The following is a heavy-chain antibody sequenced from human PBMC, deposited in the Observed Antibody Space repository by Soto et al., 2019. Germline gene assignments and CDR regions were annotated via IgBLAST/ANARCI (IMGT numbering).Heavy chain of an antibody. CDR2: IRSKAYGGTT. CDR1: GFTFGEFA. J-gene: IGHJ6*02. V-gene: IGHV3-49*03. Sequence: PGGSLRLSCTASGFTFGEFAMSWFRQAPGKGLEWVGFIRSKAYGGTTEYAASVKGRFTISRDDSKSIVYLQMDSLKTEDTAVYHCTRYHTAMVTGYYGMDVWGQGTTVTVSS. D-gene: IGHD5-18*01. CDR3: TRYHTAMVTGYYGMDV.